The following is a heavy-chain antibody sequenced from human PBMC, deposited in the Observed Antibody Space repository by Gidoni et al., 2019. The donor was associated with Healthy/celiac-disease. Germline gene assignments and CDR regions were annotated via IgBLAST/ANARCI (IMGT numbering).Heavy chain of an antibody. J-gene: IGHJ3*02. V-gene: IGHV1-69*01. CDR3: ARDPTAPLWYYYGSGSYQKYAFDI. CDR1: GGTFSIYP. CDR2: IIPIFGTA. Sequence: QVQLVQSGAEVKKPGSSVKVSCTSSGGTFSIYPICWVRQAPGQGLEWMGGIIPIFGTANYAQKFQGRVTITADESTSTAYMELSSLRSEDTAVYYCARDPTAPLWYYYGSGSYQKYAFDIWGQGTMVTVSS. D-gene: IGHD3-10*01.